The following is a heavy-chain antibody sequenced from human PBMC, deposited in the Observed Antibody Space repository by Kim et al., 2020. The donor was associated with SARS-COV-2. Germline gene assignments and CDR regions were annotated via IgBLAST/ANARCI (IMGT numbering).Heavy chain of an antibody. CDR1: GGSISSSSYY. CDR2: IYYSGST. J-gene: IGHJ6*01. V-gene: IGHV4-39*01. Sequence: SETLSLTCTVSGGSISSSSYYWGWIRQPPGKGLEWIGSIYYSGSTYYNPSLKSRVTISVDTSKNQFSLKLSSVTAADTAVYYCAIEGQTYYYYYYGMDV. CDR3: AIEGQTYYYYYYGMDV.